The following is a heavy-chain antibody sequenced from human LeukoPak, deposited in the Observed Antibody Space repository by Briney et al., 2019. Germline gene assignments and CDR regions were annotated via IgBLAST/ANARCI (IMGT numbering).Heavy chain of an antibody. J-gene: IGHJ4*02. D-gene: IGHD3-22*01. Sequence: GGSLRPSCVASGSTLRSYSMNWVRQAPGKGLEWVSYISSGSSLIHYADSVKGRFTISGDNAKNSLYLQMNNLRVEDTAVYYCAPTYYYESSGHQGGQGTLVTVSA. CDR2: ISSGSSLI. CDR1: GSTLRSYS. CDR3: APTYYYESSGHQ. V-gene: IGHV3-48*01.